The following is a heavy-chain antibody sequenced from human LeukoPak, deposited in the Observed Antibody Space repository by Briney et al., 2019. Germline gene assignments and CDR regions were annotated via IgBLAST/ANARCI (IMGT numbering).Heavy chain of an antibody. J-gene: IGHJ4*02. CDR3: AKDDSSGYLDSFDY. CDR1: GFTFSSYW. D-gene: IGHD3-22*01. V-gene: IGHV3-74*01. Sequence: GGSLRLSCAASGFTFSSYWMHWVRQAPGKGLVWVSRINSDGSSTSYADSVKGRFTISRDNSKNTLYLQMNSLRAEDTAVYYCAKDDSSGYLDSFDYWGQGTLVTVSS. CDR2: INSDGSST.